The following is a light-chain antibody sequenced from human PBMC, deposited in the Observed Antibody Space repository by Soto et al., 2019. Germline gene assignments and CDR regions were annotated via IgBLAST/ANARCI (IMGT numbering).Light chain of an antibody. V-gene: IGLV2-14*03. J-gene: IGLJ2*01. Sequence: QSVLTQPASVSGSPGQSITISCTGTSSDVGGYKYVSWYQQHPGKAPKLIIYDASNRPSGVSNRFSGFKSGNTASLTISGLQAEDEADYYCSSYTTSGTLVFGGGTKLTVL. CDR3: SSYTTSGTLV. CDR2: DAS. CDR1: SSDVGGYKY.